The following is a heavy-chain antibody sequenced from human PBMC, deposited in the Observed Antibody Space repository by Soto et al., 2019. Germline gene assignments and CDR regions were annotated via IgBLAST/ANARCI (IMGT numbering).Heavy chain of an antibody. CDR1: GFTFSSYG. Sequence: QVQLVESGGGVVQPGRSLRLSCAASGFTFSSYGMHWVRQAPGKGLEWVAVVSYDGTNKYYADSVKGRFTISRDNSKNTLYLQMNSLRAADTAVYYCAKGLELLPGDYYDGMDVWGQGTTVTVSS. V-gene: IGHV3-30*18. CDR3: AKGLELLPGDYYDGMDV. J-gene: IGHJ6*02. D-gene: IGHD1-26*01. CDR2: VSYDGTNK.